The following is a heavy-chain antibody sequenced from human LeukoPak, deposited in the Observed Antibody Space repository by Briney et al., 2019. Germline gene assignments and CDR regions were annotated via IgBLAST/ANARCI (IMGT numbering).Heavy chain of an antibody. CDR1: GGSISSHY. J-gene: IGHJ4*02. V-gene: IGHV4-59*11. CDR3: ARDDSSGYYSKGFDY. D-gene: IGHD3-22*01. CDR2: IYYSGST. Sequence: SETLSLTCTVSGGSISSHYWSWIRQPPGKGLEWIGYIYYSGSTNYNPSLKSRVTISVDTSKNQFSLKLSSVTAADTAVYYCARDDSSGYYSKGFDYWGQGTLVTVSS.